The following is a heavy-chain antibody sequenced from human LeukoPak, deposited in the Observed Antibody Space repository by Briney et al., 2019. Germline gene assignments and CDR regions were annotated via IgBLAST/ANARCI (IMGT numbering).Heavy chain of an antibody. CDR1: GFTFSTYS. V-gene: IGHV3-21*01. CDR3: ARETYLNDY. CDR2: ISGSSNYI. Sequence: GDSLRLSCAASGFTFSTYSMNWVRQAPGKGLEWVSSISGSSNYIYYADSVKGRFTISRDNAKKSVYLQMNSLRVDDTAVYYCARETYLNDYWGQGPLVTVSS. J-gene: IGHJ4*02. D-gene: IGHD3-10*01.